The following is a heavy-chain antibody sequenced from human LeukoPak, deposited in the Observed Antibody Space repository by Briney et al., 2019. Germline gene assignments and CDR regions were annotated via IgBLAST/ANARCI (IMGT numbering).Heavy chain of an antibody. CDR2: INPNSGGT. Sequence: ASVKVSCKASGYTFTSYGISWVRQAPGQGLEWMGWINPNSGGTNYAQKFQGRVTMTTDTSTSTAYMELRSLRSDDTAVYYCARRAGAYSHPYDYWGQGTLVTVSS. J-gene: IGHJ4*02. CDR1: GYTFTSYG. V-gene: IGHV1-18*01. CDR3: ARRAGAYSHPYDY. D-gene: IGHD4/OR15-4a*01.